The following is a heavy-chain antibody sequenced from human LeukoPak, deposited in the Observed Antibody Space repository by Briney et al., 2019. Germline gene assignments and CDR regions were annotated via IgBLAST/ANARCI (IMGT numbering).Heavy chain of an antibody. V-gene: IGHV3-30*02. CDR1: GFTFSNYG. D-gene: IGHD6-19*01. CDR2: IRFDESRT. CDR3: AKALVLTVAGTYYVDH. J-gene: IGHJ4*02. Sequence: PGGSLRLSCAASGFTFSNYGMHWVRQAPGKGLEWVAFIRFDESRTFYGDSVKGRFIISRDNSENTLFLHMHSLRPEDMAVYYCAKALVLTVAGTYYVDHWGQGTLVTVSS.